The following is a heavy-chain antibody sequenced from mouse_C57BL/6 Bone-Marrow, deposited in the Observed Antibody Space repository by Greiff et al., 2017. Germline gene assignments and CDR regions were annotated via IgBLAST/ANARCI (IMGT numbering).Heavy chain of an antibody. J-gene: IGHJ4*01. CDR1: GYTFTSYG. CDR3: ARSGKYGNYFYAMDY. Sequence: QVQLQQSGAELARPGASVKLSCKASGYTFTSYGISWVKQRTGQGLEWIGEIYPRSGNTYYNEKFKGKATLTADKSSSTAYMELRSLTSEDSAVYFCARSGKYGNYFYAMDYWGQGTSVTVSS. V-gene: IGHV1-81*01. CDR2: IYPRSGNT. D-gene: IGHD2-1*01.